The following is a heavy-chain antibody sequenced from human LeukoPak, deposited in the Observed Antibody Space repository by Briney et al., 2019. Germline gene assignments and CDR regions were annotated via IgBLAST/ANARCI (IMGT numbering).Heavy chain of an antibody. CDR1: GFTFSSYA. CDR2: ISYDGSNK. J-gene: IGHJ3*02. V-gene: IGHV3-30-3*01. Sequence: PGGSLRLSCAASGFTFSSYAMHWVRQAPGKGLEWVAVISYDGSNKYYADSVKGRFTISRDNSKNTLYLQMNSLRAEDTAVYYCAREVVMTDAFDIWGQGTMVTVSS. CDR3: AREVVMTDAFDI. D-gene: IGHD2-2*01.